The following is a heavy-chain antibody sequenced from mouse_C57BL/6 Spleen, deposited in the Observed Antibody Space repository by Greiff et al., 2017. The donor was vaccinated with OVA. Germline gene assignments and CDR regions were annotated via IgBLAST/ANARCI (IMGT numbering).Heavy chain of an antibody. CDR1: GYTFTTYP. Sequence: VQLQQSGAELVKPGASVKMSCAASGYTFTTYPIEWMKQNHGKSLEWIGNIHPYNDDTKYTDKVKGKATLTVEKSSSTVYLELSRLTSDDSAVYYCARRDGSSPWFAYWGQGTLVTVSA. V-gene: IGHV1-47*01. CDR3: ARRDGSSPWFAY. J-gene: IGHJ3*01. D-gene: IGHD1-1*01. CDR2: IHPYNDDT.